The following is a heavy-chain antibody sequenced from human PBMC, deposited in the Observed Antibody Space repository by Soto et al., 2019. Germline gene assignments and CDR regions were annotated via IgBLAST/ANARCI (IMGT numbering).Heavy chain of an antibody. V-gene: IGHV6-1*01. CDR3: AGGPALTGSFFDS. Sequence: VQLQQSGPGLVKPSQTLSLTCAISGDTVSSNSEAWHWIRQSPSRGLEWLGRTYYRSKWYNEYALSVQSRITINVDTSKNQFYLQLNSVTPYDTAVYFCAGGPALTGSFFDSWGQGTLVSVSS. J-gene: IGHJ4*02. D-gene: IGHD3-9*01. CDR1: GDTVSSNSEA. CDR2: TYYRSKWYN.